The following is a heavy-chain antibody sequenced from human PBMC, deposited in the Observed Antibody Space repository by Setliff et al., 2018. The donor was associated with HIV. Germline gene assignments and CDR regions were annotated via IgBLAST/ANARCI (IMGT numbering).Heavy chain of an antibody. V-gene: IGHV4-39*07. J-gene: IGHJ4*02. CDR3: ARGLSSPFATGL. D-gene: IGHD6-13*01. CDR2: IYHSGKT. Sequence: SETLSLTCSVSGGSISSNKYYWSWIRQPPGKGLEWTGSIYHSGKTYYNPSLKSRVTISIDTSKNQFSLKLTSVTSADTAVYFCARGLSSPFATGLWGQGTLVTVSS. CDR1: GGSISSNKYY.